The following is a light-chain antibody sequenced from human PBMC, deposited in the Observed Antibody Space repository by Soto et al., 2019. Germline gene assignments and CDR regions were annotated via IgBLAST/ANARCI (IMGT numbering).Light chain of an antibody. Sequence: QSALTQPVSVSGSPGQSITISCTGTSSDVGTYNLVSWYLHHPGKAPKLMIYEVTKRPSGVSNRFSGSKSGNTASLTISGLQAEDEADYYCCSYAGGSSFVVFGGGTKLTVL. CDR1: SSDVGTYNL. J-gene: IGLJ2*01. CDR2: EVT. CDR3: CSYAGGSSFVV. V-gene: IGLV2-23*02.